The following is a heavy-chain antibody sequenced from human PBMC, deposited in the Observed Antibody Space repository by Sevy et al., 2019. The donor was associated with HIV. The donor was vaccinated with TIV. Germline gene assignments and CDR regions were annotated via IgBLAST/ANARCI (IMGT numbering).Heavy chain of an antibody. J-gene: IGHJ3*02. V-gene: IGHV3-30-3*01. CDR1: GFTFSSYA. Sequence: GGSLRLSCAASGFTFSSYAMHWVRQAPGKGPEWVAVISYDGSNKYYADSVKGRFTISRDNAKNTLYLQMNSLRAEDTAVYYCARDQGDPGSNYDDAFDIWGQGTMVTVSS. CDR2: ISYDGSNK. CDR3: ARDQGDPGSNYDDAFDI. D-gene: IGHD4-4*01.